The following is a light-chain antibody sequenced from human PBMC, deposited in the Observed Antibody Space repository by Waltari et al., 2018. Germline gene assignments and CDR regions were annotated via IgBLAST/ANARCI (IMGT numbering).Light chain of an antibody. CDR1: QSISSW. CDR3: QQYNSYSPT. Sequence: DIQMTQSPSTLSASVGDRVTITCRASQSISSWLAWYQQKPGKAPKLLIYKASSLESGVPSRFSGSGSGPEFTLTISSLQPDDFATYYCQQYNSYSPTFGQGTKVKIQ. J-gene: IGKJ1*01. CDR2: KAS. V-gene: IGKV1-5*03.